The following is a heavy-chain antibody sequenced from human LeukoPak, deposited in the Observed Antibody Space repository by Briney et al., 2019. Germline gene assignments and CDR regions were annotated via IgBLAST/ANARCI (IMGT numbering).Heavy chain of an antibody. D-gene: IGHD5-18*01. CDR1: GFTFSSYG. V-gene: IGHV3-30*02. CDR3: AKAWIQLWSSRGAFDI. CDR2: IRYDGSNK. J-gene: IGHJ3*02. Sequence: GGSLRLSCAASGFTFSSYGMHWVRQAPGKGLEWVAFIRYDGSNKYYADSVKGRFTISRDNSKNTLYLQMNSLRAEDTAVYYCAKAWIQLWSSRGAFDIWGQGTMVTVSS.